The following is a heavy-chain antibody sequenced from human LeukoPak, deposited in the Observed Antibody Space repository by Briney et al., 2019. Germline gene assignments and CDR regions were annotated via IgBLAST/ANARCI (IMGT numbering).Heavy chain of an antibody. J-gene: IGHJ4*02. CDR2: ISSDGSNE. CDR1: GFTFSSYG. CDR3: AKDRGYCSGGSCYYFVY. D-gene: IGHD2-15*01. V-gene: IGHV3-30*18. Sequence: GGSLRLSCAASGFTFSSYGMHWVRQAPGKGLEWVAVISSDGSNEYYADSVKGRFTISRDNSKNTLCLQMNSLRAEDTAVYYCAKDRGYCSGGSCYYFVYWGQGTLVTVSS.